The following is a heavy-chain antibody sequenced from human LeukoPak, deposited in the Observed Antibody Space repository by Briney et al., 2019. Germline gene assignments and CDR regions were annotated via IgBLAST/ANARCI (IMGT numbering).Heavy chain of an antibody. J-gene: IGHJ6*02. CDR3: VRILGRYQEGMDV. D-gene: IGHD1-26*01. CDR1: GGSLADGDYY. Sequence: SETLSLTCTVSGGSLADGDYYWGWVRQPPGTGLQWIATTYEGASLKSRVTISLDTSKNQFFLRLTSVTAADTAVYYCVRILGRYQEGMDVWGPGITVTVSS. CDR2: T. V-gene: IGHV4-61*08.